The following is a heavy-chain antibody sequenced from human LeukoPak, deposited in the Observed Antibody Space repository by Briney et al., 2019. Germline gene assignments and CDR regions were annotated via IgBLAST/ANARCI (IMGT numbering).Heavy chain of an antibody. D-gene: IGHD2-21*01. CDR1: GFTFSSYG. CDR2: ISSSGGNT. V-gene: IGHV3-23*01. CDR3: AKDFRIGYSAHFDY. Sequence: SGGSLRLSCAASGFTFSSYGMGWVRQAAGKGLEWVSVISSSGGNTYYADSVKGRLTISRDNSKNTLYLQMDSLRGEDTAVYYCAKDFRIGYSAHFDYWGQGALVTVSS. J-gene: IGHJ4*02.